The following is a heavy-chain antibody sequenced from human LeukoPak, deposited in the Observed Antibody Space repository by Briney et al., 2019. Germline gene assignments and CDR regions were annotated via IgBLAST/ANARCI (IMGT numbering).Heavy chain of an antibody. V-gene: IGHV1-18*01. D-gene: IGHD3-22*01. CDR1: GYTFTNYG. CDR3: ARSDYSDSSAYPFDY. Sequence: ASVKVSCKASGYTFTNYGLIWVRQAPGQGHEWMGWISPYNGNPYYTQNLQGSVTMTTDTSTSTAYMELRSLRSDGTAVYYCARSDYSDSSAYPFDYWGQGTLVTVSS. CDR2: ISPYNGNP. J-gene: IGHJ4*02.